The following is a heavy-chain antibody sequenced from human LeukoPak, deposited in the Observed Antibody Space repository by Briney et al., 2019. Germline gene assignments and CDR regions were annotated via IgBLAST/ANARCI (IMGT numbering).Heavy chain of an antibody. CDR1: GGSISSYY. Sequence: SGTLSLTCTVSGGSISSYYWSWIRQPPGKGLEWIGYIYYSGSTNYNPSLKSRVTISVDTSKNQFSLKLSSVTAADTAVYYCASQPAAGIYFDYWGQGTLVTVSS. CDR3: ASQPAAGIYFDY. V-gene: IGHV4-59*01. J-gene: IGHJ4*02. CDR2: IYYSGST. D-gene: IGHD6-13*01.